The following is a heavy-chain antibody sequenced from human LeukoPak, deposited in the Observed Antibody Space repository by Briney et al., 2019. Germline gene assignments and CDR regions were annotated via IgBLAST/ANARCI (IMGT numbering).Heavy chain of an antibody. V-gene: IGHV3-64D*09. CDR2: ISSNRDNT. CDR3: VNDLGSARPERSTFDS. J-gene: IGHJ4*02. Sequence: GGSLRLSCSASGFTFSNYAMHWVRQAPGKGLEYVSAISSNRDNTYYADSVKGRFSISRDNAENTLYLQMSSLRTEDTAVYYCVNDLGSARPERSTFDSWGQGNLVTVSP. D-gene: IGHD7-27*01. CDR1: GFTFSNYA.